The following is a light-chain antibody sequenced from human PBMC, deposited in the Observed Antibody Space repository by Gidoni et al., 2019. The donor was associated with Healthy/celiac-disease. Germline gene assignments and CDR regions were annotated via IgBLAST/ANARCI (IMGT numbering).Light chain of an antibody. J-gene: IGKJ2*04. Sequence: EIVMTQSPATLSVSPGERATLSCRASQSVSSNLAWYQQKPGQAPRLLIYGASTRATGIPARFSGSGSGTEFTLTISSLQSEDFAVYYCQQYNNWRGCSFXQXTKLEIK. V-gene: IGKV3-15*01. CDR2: GAS. CDR1: QSVSSN. CDR3: QQYNNWRGCS.